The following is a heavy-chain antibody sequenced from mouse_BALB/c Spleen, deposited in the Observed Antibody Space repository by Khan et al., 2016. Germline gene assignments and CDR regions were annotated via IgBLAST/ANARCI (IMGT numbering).Heavy chain of an antibody. CDR1: GYTFTDYS. Sequence: QIQLVQSGPELKKPGETVKISCKASGYTFTDYSMHWVKQAPGKGLKWMGWINTETGEPTYADDFKGRFAFSLETSASTAYLQINNLKNADTATYFCAYYDEGDYWGQGTTLTVSS. D-gene: IGHD2-4*01. CDR3: AYYDEGDY. CDR2: INTETGEP. J-gene: IGHJ2*01. V-gene: IGHV9-2-1*01.